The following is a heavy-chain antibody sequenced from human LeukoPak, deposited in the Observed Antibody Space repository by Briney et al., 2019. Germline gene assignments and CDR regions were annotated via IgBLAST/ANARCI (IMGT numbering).Heavy chain of an antibody. J-gene: IGHJ5*02. CDR1: GGTFSSYA. CDR3: ARGPIAARPDNWFDP. CDR2: IIPIFGTA. Sequence: GASVKVSCKASGGTFSSYAISWVRQAPGQGLEWMGGIIPIFGTANYAQKFQGRVTITTDESTSTAYMELSSLRSEDTAVYYCARGPIAARPDNWFDPWGQGTLVTVSS. V-gene: IGHV1-69*05. D-gene: IGHD6-6*01.